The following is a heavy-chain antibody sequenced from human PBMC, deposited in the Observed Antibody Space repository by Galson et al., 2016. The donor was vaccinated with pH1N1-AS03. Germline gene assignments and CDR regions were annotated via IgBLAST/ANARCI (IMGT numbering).Heavy chain of an antibody. V-gene: IGHV4-59*11. CDR3: AGLVGGSLDY. CDR1: GGSISSHY. D-gene: IGHD1-26*01. Sequence: SETLSLTCTVSGGSISSHYWSWIRQPPGKGLEWIGYIYYSGSTNYNPSLKSRVTMSVDISKNQFSLKLNSVTAADTAVYYCAGLVGGSLDYWGQGALATVSS. J-gene: IGHJ4*02. CDR2: IYYSGST.